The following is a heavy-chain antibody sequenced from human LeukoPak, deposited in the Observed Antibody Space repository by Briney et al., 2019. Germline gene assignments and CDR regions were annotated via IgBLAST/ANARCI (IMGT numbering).Heavy chain of an antibody. CDR1: GFTSGIYA. CDR3: AKVPGRYNSGLYYFDH. Sequence: GGTLRLSCVASGFTSGIYAVSWVRQAPGKGLEWVSAFSGGGDSFYADSVKGRFTISRDTSKKILYLQMSGLRAEDTAVYYCAKVPGRYNSGLYYFDHWGQGTLVTVSS. J-gene: IGHJ4*02. CDR2: FSGGGDS. D-gene: IGHD6-19*01. V-gene: IGHV3-23*01.